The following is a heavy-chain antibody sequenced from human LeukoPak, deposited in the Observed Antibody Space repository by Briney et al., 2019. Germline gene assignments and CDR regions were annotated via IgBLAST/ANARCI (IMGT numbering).Heavy chain of an antibody. V-gene: IGHV3-48*03. D-gene: IGHD3-22*01. CDR3: ARVGGDSSGYYDGSDYYYYMDV. CDR2: ISSSGSTI. Sequence: PGGSLRLSCAASGFTFSSYEMNWVRQAPGKGLEWVSYISSSGSTIYYADSAEGRFTSSRDNAKNSLYLQMNSLRAEDTAVYYCARVGGDSSGYYDGSDYYYYMDVWGKGTTVTISS. J-gene: IGHJ6*03. CDR1: GFTFSSYE.